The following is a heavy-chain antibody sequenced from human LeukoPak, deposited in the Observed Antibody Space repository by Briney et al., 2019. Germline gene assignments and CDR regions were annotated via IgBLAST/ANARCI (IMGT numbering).Heavy chain of an antibody. V-gene: IGHV3-33*01. CDR1: GFTFSSYG. CDR2: IWYDGSNK. CDR3: ARDRGTLTADY. J-gene: IGHJ4*02. D-gene: IGHD1-1*01. Sequence: GGSLRLSCAASGFTFSSYGMHWVRQAPGKGPEWVAVIWYDGSNKYYADSVKGRFTISRDNSKNTLYLQMNSLRAEDTAVYYCARDRGTLTADYWGQGTLVTVSS.